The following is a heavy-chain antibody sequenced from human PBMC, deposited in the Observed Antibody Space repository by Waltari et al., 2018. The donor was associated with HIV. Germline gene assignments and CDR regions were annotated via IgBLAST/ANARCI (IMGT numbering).Heavy chain of an antibody. V-gene: IGHV1-3*01. D-gene: IGHD5-18*01. J-gene: IGHJ4*02. CDR3: ARDNPADTPVIIDF. CDR1: GYTFTNYA. CDR2: INAGNGNT. Sequence: QVQLVQSGAEVKKPGASVKVSCKASGYTFTNYALHWVRQAPGQRLEWMGWINAGNGNTQYSQKFQARVTFTRDTSATTTYMDLSSLRSEDTAVYYCARDNPADTPVIIDFWGQGTLVTVSS.